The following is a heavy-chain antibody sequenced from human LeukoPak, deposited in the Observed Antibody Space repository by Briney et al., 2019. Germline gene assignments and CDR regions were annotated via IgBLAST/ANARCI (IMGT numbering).Heavy chain of an antibody. J-gene: IGHJ4*02. CDR3: ARADGLLLGF. Sequence: GGSLRLSCAASGFTFSSYAMHWVRQAPGKGLEWVAVISYDGSNKYYADSVKGRFTISRDNSKNTLYLQMNSLRAEDTAVYYCARADGLLLGFWGQGALVTVSS. CDR1: GFTFSSYA. V-gene: IGHV3-30-3*01. D-gene: IGHD2-8*01. CDR2: ISYDGSNK.